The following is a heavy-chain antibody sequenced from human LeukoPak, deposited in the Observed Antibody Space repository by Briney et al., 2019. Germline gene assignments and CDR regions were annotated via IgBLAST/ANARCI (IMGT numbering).Heavy chain of an antibody. J-gene: IGHJ4*02. D-gene: IGHD3-22*01. CDR3: AGRYYGSATYRLPYDY. V-gene: IGHV3-53*01. CDR2: IYSGGST. Sequence: GGSLRLSCAASGFTVSSNYMSWVRQAPGKGLEWVSVIYSGGSTYYADSVKGRFTISRDNSKNTLYLQMNSLRAEDTAVYYCAGRYYGSATYRLPYDYWGQGTLVTVSS. CDR1: GFTVSSNY.